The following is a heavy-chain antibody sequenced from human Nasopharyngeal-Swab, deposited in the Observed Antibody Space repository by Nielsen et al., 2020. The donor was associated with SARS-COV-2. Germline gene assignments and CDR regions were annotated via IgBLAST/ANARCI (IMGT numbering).Heavy chain of an antibody. V-gene: IGHV1-69*13. CDR3: ARSGYSNSDSDY. Sequence: SVKVSCKASGGTFSSYAISWVRQAPGQGLEWMGGIIPIFGTADYAQKFQDRVTITADESTSTAYMELSSLRSEDTAVYCCARSGYSNSDSDYWGQGTLVTVSS. J-gene: IGHJ4*02. CDR1: GGTFSSYA. CDR2: IIPIFGTA. D-gene: IGHD6-6*01.